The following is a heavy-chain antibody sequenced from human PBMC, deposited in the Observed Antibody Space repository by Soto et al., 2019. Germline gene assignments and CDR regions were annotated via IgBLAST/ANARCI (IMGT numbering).Heavy chain of an antibody. CDR2: ISADNGNT. CDR1: GYTFTSYG. J-gene: IGHJ6*02. Sequence: QVQLVQSGAEVKKPGASVKFSCKASGYTFTSYGISWVRQAPGQGLEWMGWISADNGNTNYAQKRQGRVTMTTDTSTSTAYMELRSLRSDDTDVYYCARDGGYGDYYYYLGMDVWGQGTTVTVSS. D-gene: IGHD4-17*01. V-gene: IGHV1-18*01. CDR3: ARDGGYGDYYYYLGMDV.